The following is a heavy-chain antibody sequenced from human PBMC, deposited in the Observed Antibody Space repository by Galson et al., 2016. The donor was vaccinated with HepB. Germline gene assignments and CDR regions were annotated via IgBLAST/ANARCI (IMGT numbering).Heavy chain of an antibody. CDR2: MNPNTANT. CDR1: GYTFTTYD. J-gene: IGHJ4*02. CDR3: AKVGHRGGNGPFDY. V-gene: IGHV1-8*01. Sequence: SVKVSCKASGYTFTTYDINWVRQAAGQGLEWMGWMNPNTANTGIAPKFQGRVTMTRDPSTNTAYMELSSLSSEDTAVYYCAKVGHRGGNGPFDYWGLGTPVTVSS. D-gene: IGHD3-16*01.